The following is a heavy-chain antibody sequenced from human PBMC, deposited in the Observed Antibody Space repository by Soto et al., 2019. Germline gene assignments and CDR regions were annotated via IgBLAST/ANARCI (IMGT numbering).Heavy chain of an antibody. Sequence: QVPLVQSGAEVKKPGSSVKVSCKASGGTFSSYTISWVRQAPGQGLEWMGRIIPILGIANYAQKFQGRVTITADKSTSTAYMELSSLRSEDTAVYYCARGGCSGGSCHYYYYMDVWGKGTTVTVSS. CDR3: ARGGCSGGSCHYYYYMDV. J-gene: IGHJ6*03. CDR2: IIPILGIA. V-gene: IGHV1-69*02. CDR1: GGTFSSYT. D-gene: IGHD2-15*01.